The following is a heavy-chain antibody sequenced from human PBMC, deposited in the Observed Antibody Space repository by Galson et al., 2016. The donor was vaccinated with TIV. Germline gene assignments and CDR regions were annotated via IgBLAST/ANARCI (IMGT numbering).Heavy chain of an antibody. V-gene: IGHV1-2*02. CDR1: GYIFNNYY. CDR2: INPDSGVT. J-gene: IGHJ4*02. Sequence: SVKVSCKASGYIFNNYYLHWVRQAPGRGLEWMGWINPDSGVTNYAQRFQGRVTMTGDTSISTAYMELSSLRSEDTAVYFCACNPYFDLRTNHFDFWGQGTLVTVSS. D-gene: IGHD3-10*01. CDR3: ACNPYFDLRTNHFDF.